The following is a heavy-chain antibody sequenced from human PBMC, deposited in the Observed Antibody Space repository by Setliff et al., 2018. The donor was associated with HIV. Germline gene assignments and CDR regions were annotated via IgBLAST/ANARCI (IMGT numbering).Heavy chain of an antibody. CDR2: VYYSGST. D-gene: IGHD1-7*01. CDR3: ARVRLELRQYWFDS. V-gene: IGHV4-61*05. CDR1: GGSIRSSSYY. Sequence: SETLSLTCIVSGGSIRSSSYYWGWIRQRPGRGLEWIGYVYYSGSTKYNPSLQSRVTISLDTSKNQFSLKLNSVTAADTAVYYCARVRLELRQYWFDSWGQGSPVTVSS. J-gene: IGHJ5*01.